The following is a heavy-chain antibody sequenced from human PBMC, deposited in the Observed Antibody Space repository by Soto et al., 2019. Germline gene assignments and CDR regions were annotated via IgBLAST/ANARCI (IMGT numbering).Heavy chain of an antibody. CDR1: GGTFSSYA. J-gene: IGHJ4*02. CDR2: IIPIFGTA. Sequence: QVQLVQSGAEVKKPGSSVKVSCKASGGTFSSYAISWVRQAPGQGLEWMGGIIPIFGTANYAKTFQGRVTITADKSTSTAYMELSSLRSEDTAVYYCASPSSGGSPTYFDYWGQGTLVTVSS. D-gene: IGHD1-26*01. CDR3: ASPSSGGSPTYFDY. V-gene: IGHV1-69*06.